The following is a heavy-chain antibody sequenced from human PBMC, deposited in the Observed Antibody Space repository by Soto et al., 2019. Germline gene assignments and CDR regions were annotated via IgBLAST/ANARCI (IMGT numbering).Heavy chain of an antibody. CDR1: GFTFSSYG. CDR3: ARDWVSYYGPSSRYYGMDV. D-gene: IGHD3-10*01. Sequence: PGGSLRLSCAASGFTFSSYGMHWVRQAPGKGLEWVAVIWYDGSNKYYADSVKGRFTISRDNSKNTLYLQMNSLRAEDTAVYYCARDWVSYYGPSSRYYGMDVWGQGTTVTVSS. CDR2: IWYDGSNK. J-gene: IGHJ6*02. V-gene: IGHV3-33*01.